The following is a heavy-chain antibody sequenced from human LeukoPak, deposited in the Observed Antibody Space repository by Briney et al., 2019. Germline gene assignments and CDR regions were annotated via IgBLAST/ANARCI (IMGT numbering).Heavy chain of an antibody. V-gene: IGHV1-69*05. D-gene: IGHD2-2*01. CDR3: ARGDAVPAPRHHYYYYMDV. Sequence: SVKVSCKASGGTFSSYAISWVGQAPGQGLEWMGGIIPIFGTANYAQKFQGRVTITTDESTSTAYMELSSLRSEDTAVYYCARGDAVPAPRHHYYYYMDVWGKGTTVTVSS. J-gene: IGHJ6*03. CDR1: GGTFSSYA. CDR2: IIPIFGTA.